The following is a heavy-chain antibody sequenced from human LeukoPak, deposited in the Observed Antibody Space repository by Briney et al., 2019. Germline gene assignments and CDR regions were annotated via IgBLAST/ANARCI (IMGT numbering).Heavy chain of an antibody. CDR3: ARVPDSSSVLYYYYYYGMDV. CDR2: ISAYNGNT. J-gene: IGHJ6*02. V-gene: IGHV1-18*01. Sequence: GASVKVSCKASGYTFTSYGISWVRQAPGQGLEWMGWISAYNGNTNYAQKLQGRVTMTTDTSTSTAYMEPRSLRSDDTAVYYCARVPDSSSVLYYYYYYGMDVWGQGTTVTVSS. D-gene: IGHD6-13*01. CDR1: GYTFTSYG.